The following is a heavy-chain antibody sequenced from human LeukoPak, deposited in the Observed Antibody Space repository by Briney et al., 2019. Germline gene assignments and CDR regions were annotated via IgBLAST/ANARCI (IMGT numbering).Heavy chain of an antibody. J-gene: IGHJ4*02. CDR1: GLTFGDYA. D-gene: IGHD6-6*01. CDR2: IISSAGST. Sequence: PGGSLRLSCTVSGLTFGDYAMSWVRQAPGNGLEWVSHIISSAGSTDYADSVKGRFTISRDNSKNTLYLHMTSLRAEDTAVYYCAKSAPSKYWGQGTLVTVSS. CDR3: AKSAPSKY. V-gene: IGHV3-23*01.